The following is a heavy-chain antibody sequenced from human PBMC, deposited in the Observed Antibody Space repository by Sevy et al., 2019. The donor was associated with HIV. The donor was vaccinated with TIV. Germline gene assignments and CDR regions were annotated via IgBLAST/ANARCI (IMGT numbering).Heavy chain of an antibody. J-gene: IGHJ6*02. D-gene: IGHD2-2*02. CDR2: IRSKVYGGTT. CDR3: ARGGYGSTTSCYNAGVDV. Sequence: GGSLRLSCTTSGFTFGDYAMSWVRQAPGKGLEWVGFIRSKVYGGTTEDAAFVKGRFTISRDDSKSIAYLQMNSLKTEDTAVYYCARGGYGSTTSCYNAGVDVWGQGTTVTVSS. CDR1: GFTFGDYA. V-gene: IGHV3-49*04.